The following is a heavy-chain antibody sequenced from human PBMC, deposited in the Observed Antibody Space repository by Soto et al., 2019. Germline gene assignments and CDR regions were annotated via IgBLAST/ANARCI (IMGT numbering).Heavy chain of an antibody. D-gene: IGHD3-3*02. CDR1: GVSFNGYY. CDR2: INHSGST. Sequence: PSETLSLTCAVYGVSFNGYYWSWIRQPPGKGLEWIGEINHSGSTNYNPSLKSRVTISVDTSKNQFSLKLSSVTAADTAVYYCARGRSPFDYFDYWGQGTLVTVSS. V-gene: IGHV4-34*01. CDR3: ARGRSPFDYFDY. J-gene: IGHJ4*02.